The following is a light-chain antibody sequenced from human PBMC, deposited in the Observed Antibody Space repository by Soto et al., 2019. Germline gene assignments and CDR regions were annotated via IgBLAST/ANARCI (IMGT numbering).Light chain of an antibody. J-gene: IGKJ2*01. V-gene: IGKV4-1*01. Sequence: DIVMTQSPDSLAVSLGERATINCKSGQTVLSSSNNRKNLAWYRQKPGQPPKLLIYWASTRQSGVPDRFSGSGSGTDFTLTISSLQAEDVAVYYCQQYYSIPYTFGQGTKLEIK. CDR1: QTVLSSSNNRKN. CDR2: WAS. CDR3: QQYYSIPYT.